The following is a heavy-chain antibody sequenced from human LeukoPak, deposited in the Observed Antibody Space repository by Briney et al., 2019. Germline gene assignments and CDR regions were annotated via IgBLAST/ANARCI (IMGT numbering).Heavy chain of an antibody. J-gene: IGHJ6*02. CDR1: GFTVTNND. CDR3: AKDRLPGTDLYGMDV. D-gene: IGHD1-7*01. V-gene: IGHV3-23*01. Sequence: GGSLRLSCAASGFTVTNNDMSWVRQTPGKGLEWVSGISGSGGSTYSADSVKGRFTISRDSSKNTLYLQMNSLRAEDTAVYYCAKDRLPGTDLYGMDVWGQGTTVTVSS. CDR2: ISGSGGST.